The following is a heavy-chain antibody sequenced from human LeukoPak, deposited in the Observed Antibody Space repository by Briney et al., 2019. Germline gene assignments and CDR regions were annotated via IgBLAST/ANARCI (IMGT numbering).Heavy chain of an antibody. CDR1: GFTFSHYW. CDR3: ARGRGGHFDY. J-gene: IGHJ4*02. CDR2: INQDGSEK. D-gene: IGHD3-16*01. V-gene: IGHV3-7*01. Sequence: GGSLRLSCAASGFTFSHYWMTWVRQAAGKGPEWVANINQDGSEKYYVDSVKGRFTISRDNAKNSLDLQMNSLRVEDTAVYHCARGRGGHFDYWGQGTLVTVSS.